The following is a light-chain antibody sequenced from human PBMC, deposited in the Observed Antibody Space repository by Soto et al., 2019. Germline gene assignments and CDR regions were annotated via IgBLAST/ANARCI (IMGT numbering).Light chain of an antibody. CDR1: QSVGKNY. Sequence: EIVLTQSLGTLSLSPGERATLSCRASQSVGKNYLAWFQQKPGQAPRLLLYDASSRATGVPDRFSGSGSGTDVTLTISRLEPEDFAVYYCQQYASAPLTFGGGTKVEIK. CDR3: QQYASAPLT. J-gene: IGKJ4*01. V-gene: IGKV3-20*01. CDR2: DAS.